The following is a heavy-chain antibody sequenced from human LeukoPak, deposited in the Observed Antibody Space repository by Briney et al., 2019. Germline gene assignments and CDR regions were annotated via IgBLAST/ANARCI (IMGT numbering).Heavy chain of an antibody. V-gene: IGHV4-59*08. CDR1: GGSISSYY. J-gene: IGHJ4*02. D-gene: IGHD5-12*01. Sequence: SETLSLTCTVSGGSISSYYWGWIRQPPGKGLEWIGYIYSSGSTTYNPSLKSRVTISVDTSKNQFSLKLSSVTAADTAVYYCARVRDDGGYTFDYWGQGTLVTVSS. CDR2: IYSSGST. CDR3: ARVRDDGGYTFDY.